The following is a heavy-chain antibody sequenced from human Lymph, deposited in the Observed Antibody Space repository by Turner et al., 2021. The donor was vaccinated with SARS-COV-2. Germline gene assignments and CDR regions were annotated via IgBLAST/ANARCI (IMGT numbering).Heavy chain of an antibody. V-gene: IGHV3-53*02. CDR3: ARELGTSGMDV. CDR1: GVILSSNY. D-gene: IGHD6-13*01. J-gene: IGHJ6*02. Sequence: EVQLVETGGGVIPPGGSLVLTSAAGGVILSSNYMNWVRQAPGKGLEWVSIIYSGGTTYYAASMKGRFTISRDNSKNTLYLQMNSLGVEDTAVYCGARELGTSGMDVWGQGTTVTVSS. CDR2: IYSGGTT.